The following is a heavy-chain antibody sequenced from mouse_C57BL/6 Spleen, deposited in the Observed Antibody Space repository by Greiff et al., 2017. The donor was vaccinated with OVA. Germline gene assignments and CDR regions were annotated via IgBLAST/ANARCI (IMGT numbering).Heavy chain of an antibody. J-gene: IGHJ2*01. Sequence: QVQLQQSGAELVRPGASVKMSCKASGYTFTSYYMHWVKQTPRQGLEWIGAIYPGNGDTSYNQKFKGKATLTVDKSSSTAYMQLSSLTSEDSAVYFCARGEAITTVVATGFEDWGQGTTRTVAS. CDR2: IYPGNGDT. CDR1: GYTFTSYY. V-gene: IGHV1-12*01. D-gene: IGHD1-1*01. CDR3: ARGEAITTVVATGFED.